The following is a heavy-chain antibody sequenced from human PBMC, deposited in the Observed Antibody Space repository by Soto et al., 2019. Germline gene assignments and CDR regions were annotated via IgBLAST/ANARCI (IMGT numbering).Heavy chain of an antibody. Sequence: TLSLTCAVYGGSFSGYYWSWIRQPPGKGLEWIGEINHSGSTNYNPSLKSRVTISVGTSKNQFSLKLSSVTAADTAVYYCARRRLGATPFDYWGQGTLVTVSS. CDR1: GGSFSGYY. CDR3: ARRRLGATPFDY. V-gene: IGHV4-34*01. D-gene: IGHD1-26*01. J-gene: IGHJ4*02. CDR2: INHSGST.